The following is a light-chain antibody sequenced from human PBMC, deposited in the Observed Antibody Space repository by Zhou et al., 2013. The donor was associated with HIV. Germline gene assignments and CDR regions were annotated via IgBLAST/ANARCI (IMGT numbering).Light chain of an antibody. J-gene: IGKJ2*01. CDR2: AAS. Sequence: DIQMTQSPSSLSASVGDRVTITCRASQSIRNFLNWYQQKPGKAPKLLIYAASSLQSGVPSRFSGSGSGTDFTLTISSLQPEDFATYYCQQANSFPYTFGQGTKLEIK. CDR1: QSIRNF. V-gene: IGKV1-39*01. CDR3: QQANSFPYT.